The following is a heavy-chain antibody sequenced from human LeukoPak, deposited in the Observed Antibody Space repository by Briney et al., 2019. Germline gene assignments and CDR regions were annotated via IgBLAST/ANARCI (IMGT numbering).Heavy chain of an antibody. CDR2: IRYDGSNK. Sequence: GGSLRLSCVTSGFTFSSFWMNWVRQAPGKGLEWVAFIRYDGSNKYYADSVKGRFTISRDNSKNTLYLQMNSLRAEDTAVYYCAKDRPRPLPVVPAFDYWGQGTLVTVSS. J-gene: IGHJ4*02. CDR1: GFTFSSFW. CDR3: AKDRPRPLPVVPAFDY. D-gene: IGHD2-2*01. V-gene: IGHV3-30*02.